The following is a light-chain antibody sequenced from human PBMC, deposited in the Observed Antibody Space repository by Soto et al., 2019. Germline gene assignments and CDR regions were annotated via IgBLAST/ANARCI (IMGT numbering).Light chain of an antibody. CDR1: QNIRIY. CDR2: GAS. J-gene: IGKJ1*01. CDR3: QQTYNSPLT. Sequence: DIQMTQSPSSLSASLGDRVTITCRASQNIRIYLNWFQQKPGKAPNLLIYGASSLQSGVPSRFSGSRSGTDFALTINSLQPEDFAVYYCQQTYNSPLTFGQGTKVDI. V-gene: IGKV1-39*01.